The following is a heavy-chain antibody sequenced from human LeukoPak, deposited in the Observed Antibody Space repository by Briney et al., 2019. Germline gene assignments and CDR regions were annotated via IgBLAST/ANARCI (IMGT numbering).Heavy chain of an antibody. D-gene: IGHD5-12*01. Sequence: PGGSLRLSCAASGFTFSSCGMHWVRQAPGKGLEWVAVISYDGSNKYYADSVKGRFTISRDNSKNTLYLQMNSLRAEDTAVYYCAKDRSGYDYGGNFDYWGQGTLVTVSS. V-gene: IGHV3-30*18. J-gene: IGHJ4*02. CDR1: GFTFSSCG. CDR2: ISYDGSNK. CDR3: AKDRSGYDYGGNFDY.